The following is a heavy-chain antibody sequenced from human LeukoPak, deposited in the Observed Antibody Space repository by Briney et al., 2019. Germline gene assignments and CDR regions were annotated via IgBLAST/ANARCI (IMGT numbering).Heavy chain of an antibody. J-gene: IGHJ5*02. CDR3: TKLGNHWADGDYWADGS. CDR2: ISSSSSTI. V-gene: IGHV3-48*02. D-gene: IGHD5-24*01. CDR1: GFTFRSYG. Sequence: QAGWSLRISCSTSGFTFRSYGMTWVGQAPGKDLEWVSYISSSSSTIFYADSVEGRFTISRDDGKTSLDLQMYSLRDEDTAMYYCTKLGNHWADGDYWADGSWGQGPLVTVSS.